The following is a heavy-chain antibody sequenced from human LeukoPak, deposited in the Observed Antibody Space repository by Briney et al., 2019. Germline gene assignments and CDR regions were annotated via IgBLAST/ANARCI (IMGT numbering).Heavy chain of an antibody. CDR1: GFTFSSYW. V-gene: IGHV3-7*01. CDR2: INQDGSEK. Sequence: PGGSLRLSCAASGFTFSSYWMSWVRQAPGKGLEWVSNINQDGSEKYYVDSVKGRFTISRDNAKNSLYLQMNILRSEDTAVYYLARVFYDILTGYQTFDYWGQGTLVTVSS. D-gene: IGHD3-9*01. J-gene: IGHJ4*02. CDR3: ARVFYDILTGYQTFDY.